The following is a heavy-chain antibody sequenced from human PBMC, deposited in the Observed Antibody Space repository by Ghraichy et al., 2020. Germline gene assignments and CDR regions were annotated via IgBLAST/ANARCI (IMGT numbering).Heavy chain of an antibody. J-gene: IGHJ4*02. CDR2: IKQDGSEK. V-gene: IGHV3-7*01. Sequence: GESLNISCAASGFTFSSFWMSWVRQAPGKGLVWVANIKQDGSEKYYVDSVKGRFTISRDNAKNSLYLQMNSLRAEDTAVYYCARGRGPDYWGQGTLVTVSS. CDR1: GFTFSSFW. CDR3: ARGRGPDY. D-gene: IGHD3-16*01.